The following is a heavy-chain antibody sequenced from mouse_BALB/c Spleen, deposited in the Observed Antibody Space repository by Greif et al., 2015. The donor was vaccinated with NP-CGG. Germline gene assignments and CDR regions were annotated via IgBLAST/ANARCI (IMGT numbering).Heavy chain of an antibody. D-gene: IGHD2-3*01. CDR2: INPGSGGT. J-gene: IGHJ3*01. CDR1: GYAFTNYL. V-gene: IGHV1-54*01. CDR3: ARSGDGYSWFAY. Sequence: QVQLQQPGAELVRPGTSVKVSCKASGYAFTNYLIEWVKQRPGQGLEWIGVINPGSGGTNYNEKFKGKATLTADKSSSTAYMQLSSLTSDDSAVYFCARSGDGYSWFAYWGQGTLVTVSA.